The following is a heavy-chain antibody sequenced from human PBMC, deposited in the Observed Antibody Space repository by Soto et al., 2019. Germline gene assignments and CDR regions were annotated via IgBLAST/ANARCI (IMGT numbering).Heavy chain of an antibody. CDR1: GESISSSSSY. CDR3: ARQRTTVVTQAYFDH. J-gene: IGHJ4*02. D-gene: IGHD2-21*02. V-gene: IGHV4-39*01. Sequence: SETLSLTCIVSGESISSSSSYWGWIRQPPGKGLEWIGSMYYSGRTYYNPFFASRVAISIDTSKNQFSLKLSAVTATDTAVYYCARQRTTVVTQAYFDHWGQGALVTVSS. CDR2: MYYSGRT.